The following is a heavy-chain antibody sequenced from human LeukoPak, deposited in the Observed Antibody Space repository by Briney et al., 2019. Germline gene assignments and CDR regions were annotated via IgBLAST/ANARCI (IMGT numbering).Heavy chain of an antibody. CDR1: GYTFTGYY. Sequence: EASVKVSCKASGYTFTGYYMHWMRQAPGQGLEWMGWINPNSGGTNYAQKFQGRVTMTRDTSISTAYMELSRLRSDDTAVYYCARTGYGDYPGSRTNWFDPWGQGTLVTVSS. V-gene: IGHV1-2*02. J-gene: IGHJ5*02. CDR3: ARTGYGDYPGSRTNWFDP. D-gene: IGHD4-17*01. CDR2: INPNSGGT.